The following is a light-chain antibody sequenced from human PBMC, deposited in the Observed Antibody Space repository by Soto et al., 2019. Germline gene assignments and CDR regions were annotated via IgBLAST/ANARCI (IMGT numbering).Light chain of an antibody. V-gene: IGLV2-23*01. Sequence: QAALTQPACVSGSPRQSITISCTGTSSDVGSYNLVSWYQQHPGKAPKLMIFEGSRRPSGVSSRFSGSKSGNTASLTISGLQAEDEADYYCCSYAGNNTVVFGGGTKVTVL. CDR2: EGS. CDR3: CSYAGNNTVV. J-gene: IGLJ2*01. CDR1: SSDVGSYNL.